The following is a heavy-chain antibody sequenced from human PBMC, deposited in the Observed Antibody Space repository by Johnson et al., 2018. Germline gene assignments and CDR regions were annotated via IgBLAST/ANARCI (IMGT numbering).Heavy chain of an antibody. Sequence: VQLQESGGGLVKPGGSLRLSCAASRLTFSSFSMNWVRQAPGKGLEWVSYISSSSSTIYYADSVKGRFTIARDNAKNSLYLQMNSLRAEDTAVYYCARARSWGIQLYYYYYGMDVWGQGTTVTVSS. J-gene: IGHJ6*02. CDR2: ISSSSSTI. CDR1: RLTFSSFS. D-gene: IGHD5-18*01. V-gene: IGHV3-48*01. CDR3: ARARSWGIQLYYYYYGMDV.